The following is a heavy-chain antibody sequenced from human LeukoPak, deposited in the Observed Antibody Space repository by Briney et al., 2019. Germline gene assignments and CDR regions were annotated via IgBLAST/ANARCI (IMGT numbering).Heavy chain of an antibody. V-gene: IGHV3-48*01. CDR1: GFTFSSYS. CDR2: ISSSSSTI. CDR3: ARDRPLTIFGVVIGAFDI. J-gene: IGHJ3*02. D-gene: IGHD3-3*01. Sequence: GGSLRLSCAASGFTFSSYSMNWVRQAPGKGLEWVSYISSSSSTIYYADSVKGRFTISRDNAKNSLYLQMNSLRAEDTAVYYCARDRPLTIFGVVIGAFDIWGQGTMVTVSS.